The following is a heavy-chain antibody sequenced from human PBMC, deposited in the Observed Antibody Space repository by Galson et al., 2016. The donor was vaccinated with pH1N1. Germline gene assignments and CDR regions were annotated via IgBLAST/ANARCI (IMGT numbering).Heavy chain of an antibody. CDR3: ARDGRTRLGFDY. CDR2: ISYDGSLK. V-gene: IGHV3-30-3*01. D-gene: IGHD1-1*01. J-gene: IGHJ4*02. CDR1: GFTFSNSG. Sequence: SLRLSCAASGFTFSNSGMHWVRQAPGKGLEWVAFISYDGSLKYYTDSVKGRITISRDNSKNTLSLEMNSLRAEDTALYYCARDGRTRLGFDYWGQGTLVTVSS.